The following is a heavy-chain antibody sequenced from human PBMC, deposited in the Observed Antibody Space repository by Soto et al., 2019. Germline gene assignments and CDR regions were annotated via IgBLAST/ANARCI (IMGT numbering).Heavy chain of an antibody. D-gene: IGHD1-26*01. CDR3: ARTRSAWSDFHYYSLDV. J-gene: IGHJ6*02. CDR2: ISYDSTKT. Sequence: GSLRLSCAASGFTFNSYGMHWVRQGPGNGLEWVAFISYDSTKTYYADSVKGRFTISRDNSNSALYVQMNSLTGEDTAVYYCARTRSAWSDFHYYSLDVWGQGTTVTVSS. CDR1: GFTFNSYG. V-gene: IGHV3-30*03.